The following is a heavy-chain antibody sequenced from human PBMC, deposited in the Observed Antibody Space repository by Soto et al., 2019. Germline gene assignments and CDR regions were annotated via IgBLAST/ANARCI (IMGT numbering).Heavy chain of an antibody. CDR2: IWYDGSNK. J-gene: IGHJ4*02. Sequence: QVQLVESGGGVVQPGRSLRLSCAASGFTFSSYGMHWVRQAPGKGLEWVAGIWYDGSNKYYADSVKGRFTISRDNSKNTLYLQMNSLRAEDTAVYYCARDLGTGTTYYFDYWGQGTLVTVSS. CDR3: ARDLGTGTTYYFDY. D-gene: IGHD1-1*01. V-gene: IGHV3-33*01. CDR1: GFTFSSYG.